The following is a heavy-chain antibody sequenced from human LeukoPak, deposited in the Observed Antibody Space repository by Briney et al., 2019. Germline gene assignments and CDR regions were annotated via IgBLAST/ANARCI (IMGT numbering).Heavy chain of an antibody. CDR2: IYYSGST. CDR1: GGSISSYY. V-gene: IGHV4-59*08. D-gene: IGHD1-26*01. CDR3: ARHWSGSSESYYYYYYGMDV. J-gene: IGHJ6*02. Sequence: PSETLSLTCTVSGGSISSYYWSWIRQPPGKGLEWIGYIYYSGSTNYNPSLKSRVTISVDTSKNQFSLKLSSVTAADTAVYYCARHWSGSSESYYYYYYGMDVWGQGTTVTVSS.